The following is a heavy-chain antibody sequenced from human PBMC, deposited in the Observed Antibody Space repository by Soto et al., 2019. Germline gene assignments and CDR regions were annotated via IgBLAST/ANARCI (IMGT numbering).Heavy chain of an antibody. CDR1: GYTFTDYD. CDR2: MNPSSGKT. CDR3: STWGRDGWYTGFF. Sequence: QVQLVQSGAEVKTPGASVKVSCKASGYTFTDYDINWVRQAPGQGLEWVGRMNPSSGKTDYAQNFQARGTMTRDTSISTAYLELSNLGYEDTAVFYCSTWGRDGWYTGFFWGQGTLVTVAS. J-gene: IGHJ4*02. V-gene: IGHV1-8*01. D-gene: IGHD6-19*01.